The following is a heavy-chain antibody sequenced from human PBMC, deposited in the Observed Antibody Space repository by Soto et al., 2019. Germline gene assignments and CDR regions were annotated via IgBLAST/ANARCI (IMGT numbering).Heavy chain of an antibody. D-gene: IGHD3-10*01. CDR2: IYYSGST. Sequence: LSLTCTVSGGSISSGDYYWSWIRQPPGKGLEWIGYIYYSGSTYYNPSLKSRVTISVDTSKNQFSLKLSSVTAADTAVYYCARDEGYYGSGSYLGPTLYNWFDPWGQGTLVTVSS. V-gene: IGHV4-30-4*01. CDR1: GGSISSGDYY. J-gene: IGHJ5*02. CDR3: ARDEGYYGSGSYLGPTLYNWFDP.